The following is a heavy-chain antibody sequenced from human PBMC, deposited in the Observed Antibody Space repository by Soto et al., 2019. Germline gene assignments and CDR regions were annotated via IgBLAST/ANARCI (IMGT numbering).Heavy chain of an antibody. V-gene: IGHV3-33*01. J-gene: IGHJ3*01. CDR2: IWSDGNNK. CDR1: GFTFSTYG. D-gene: IGHD3-22*01. Sequence: QVQLVESGGGVVQPGRSLRLSCVASGFTFSTYGMHWVRQAPGKGLEWVALIWSDGNNKYNGASVKGRFTISRDNSKNSRYLQMNSLRVEDTAVYYCARDPPEDSRGYFALDVWGQGTMVTVSS. CDR3: ARDPPEDSRGYFALDV.